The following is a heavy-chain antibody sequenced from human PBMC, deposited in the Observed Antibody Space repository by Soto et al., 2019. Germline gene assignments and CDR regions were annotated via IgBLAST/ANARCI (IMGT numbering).Heavy chain of an antibody. V-gene: IGHV4-30-2*01. CDR2: IYHSGST. J-gene: IGHJ4*02. Sequence: SETLSLTCAVSGGSISSGGYSWSWIRQPPGKGLEWIGYIYHSGSTYYNPSLKSRVTISVDRSKNQFSLKLSSVTAADTAVYYCARVDYGGLFDYWGQGTLVTVSS. CDR1: GGSISSGGYS. CDR3: ARVDYGGLFDY. D-gene: IGHD4-17*01.